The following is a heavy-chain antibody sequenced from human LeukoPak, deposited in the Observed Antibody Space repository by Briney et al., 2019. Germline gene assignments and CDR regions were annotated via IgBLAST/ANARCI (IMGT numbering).Heavy chain of an antibody. Sequence: GGSLRLSCAASGFTFSSSWMSWVRQAPGKGLEWVANIKQDGSEKSYVDSVKGRFTISRDNAKNSLYLQMNSLKTEDTAMYYCTTERAGAFDYWGQGTLVTVSS. CDR1: GFTFSSSW. D-gene: IGHD3-10*01. V-gene: IGHV3-7*05. CDR3: TTERAGAFDY. CDR2: IKQDGSEK. J-gene: IGHJ4*02.